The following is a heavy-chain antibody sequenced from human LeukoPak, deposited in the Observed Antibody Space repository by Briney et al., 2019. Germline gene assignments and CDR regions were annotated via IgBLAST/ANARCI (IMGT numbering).Heavy chain of an antibody. V-gene: IGHV1-69*04. CDR2: IIPILGIA. CDR3: ARGIGGYDILTGYPHYYYGMDV. D-gene: IGHD3-9*01. Sequence: GASVKVSCKASGGTFSSYAISWVRQAPGQGLEWMGRIIPILGIANYAQKFQGRVTITADKSTSTAYMELSSLRSEDTAVYYCARGIGGYDILTGYPHYYYGMDVWGQGTTVTVSS. J-gene: IGHJ6*02. CDR1: GGTFSSYA.